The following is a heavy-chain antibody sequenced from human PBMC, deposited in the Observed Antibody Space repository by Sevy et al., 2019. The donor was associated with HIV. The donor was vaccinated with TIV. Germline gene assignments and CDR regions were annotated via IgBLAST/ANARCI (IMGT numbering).Heavy chain of an antibody. CDR3: ARAPISSSWTHYYYYYGMDV. Sequence: SETLSLTCAVYGGSFSGYYWSWIRQPPGKGLEWIGEINHSGSTNYNPSLKSRVTISVDTSKNQLSRKLSSVTAADTAVYYCARAPISSSWTHYYYYYGMDVWGQGTTVTVSS. D-gene: IGHD6-13*01. V-gene: IGHV4-34*01. J-gene: IGHJ6*02. CDR1: GGSFSGYY. CDR2: INHSGST.